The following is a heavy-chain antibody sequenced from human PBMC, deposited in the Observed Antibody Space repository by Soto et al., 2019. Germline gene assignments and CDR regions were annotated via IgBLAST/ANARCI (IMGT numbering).Heavy chain of an antibody. CDR1: GFTFSTSW. Sequence: EVQLVESGGGLVQPGGSLRLSCAASGFTFSTSWMHWVRQTPGKGLVWVSHINPDGSTTNYADSAKGRFTSSRDNAKNTLFLQMNNLRAEDTSVYFCARDIGYGGNWGQGTLVTVSS. CDR3: ARDIGYGGN. D-gene: IGHD3-16*01. V-gene: IGHV3-74*01. CDR2: INPDGSTT. J-gene: IGHJ4*02.